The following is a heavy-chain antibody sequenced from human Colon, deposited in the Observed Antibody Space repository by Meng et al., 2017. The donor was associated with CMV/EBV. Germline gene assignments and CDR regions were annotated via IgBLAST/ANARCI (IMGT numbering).Heavy chain of an antibody. D-gene: IGHD2-15*01. Sequence: LSNYYWSWIRQSPGKGLEWIGQINQSGKSNYNPSLKSRVTLSLDTTKNHFSLSLSSVTAADTGLYYCAGGQLHCSGGNCYYYYGMDVWGHGTRVTVSS. J-gene: IGHJ6*02. CDR1: LSNYY. CDR2: INQSGKS. V-gene: IGHV4-34*01. CDR3: AGGQLHCSGGNCYYYYGMDV.